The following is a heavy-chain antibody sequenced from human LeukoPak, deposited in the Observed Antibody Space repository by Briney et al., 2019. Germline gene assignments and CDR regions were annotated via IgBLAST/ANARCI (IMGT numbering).Heavy chain of an antibody. CDR3: ARAGYYYDSSGSYLFDY. D-gene: IGHD3-22*01. Sequence: SETLSLTCTVSGGSISNYYWSWIRQPPGKGLEWIGYIYYSGSTSYNPSLKSRVTISVDTSRNQFSLKLSSVTAADTAVYYCARAGYYYDSSGSYLFDYWGQGTLVTVSS. CDR1: GGSISNYY. CDR2: IYYSGST. J-gene: IGHJ4*02. V-gene: IGHV4-59*01.